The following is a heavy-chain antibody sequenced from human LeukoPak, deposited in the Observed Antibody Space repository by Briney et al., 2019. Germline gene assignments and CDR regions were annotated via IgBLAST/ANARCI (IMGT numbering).Heavy chain of an antibody. V-gene: IGHV3-21*01. CDR3: ARDGSGFGEPHYFDY. Sequence: NPGGSLRLSCAASGFTFSSYSMNWVRQAPGKGLEWVSLISSSRSYIYYADSLKGRFTISRDNAKNSLYLQMNSLRAEDTAVYYCARDGSGFGEPHYFDYWGQGSLVTVSS. CDR1: GFTFSSYS. J-gene: IGHJ4*02. CDR2: ISSSRSYI. D-gene: IGHD3-10*01.